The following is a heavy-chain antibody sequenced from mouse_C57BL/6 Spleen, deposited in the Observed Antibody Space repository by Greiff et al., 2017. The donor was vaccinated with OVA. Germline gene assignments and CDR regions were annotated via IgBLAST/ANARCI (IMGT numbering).Heavy chain of an antibody. D-gene: IGHD2-14*01. J-gene: IGHJ3*01. CDR3: ARDGEYEGFAY. CDR2: ISDGGSYT. CDR1: GFTFSSYA. V-gene: IGHV5-4*01. Sequence: DVQLVESGGGLVKPGGSLKLSCAASGFTFSSYAMSWVRQTPEKRLEWVATISDGGSYTYYPDNVKGRFTISRDNAKNNLYLQRSHLKSEDTAMYYCARDGEYEGFAYWGQGTLVTVSA.